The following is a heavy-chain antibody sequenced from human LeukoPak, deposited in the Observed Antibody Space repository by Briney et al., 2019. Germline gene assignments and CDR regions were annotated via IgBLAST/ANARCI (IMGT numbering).Heavy chain of an antibody. CDR1: GLTFSDYY. D-gene: IGHD1-26*01. CDR2: ISSSGSTI. Sequence: GGSLRLSCAASGLTFSDYYMSWIRQAPGKGPEWVSYISSSGSTIYYADSVKGRFTISRDNAKNSLYLQMNSLRAEDTAVYYCARGGSYYDDAFDIWGQGTMVTVSS. CDR3: ARGGSYYDDAFDI. J-gene: IGHJ3*02. V-gene: IGHV3-11*01.